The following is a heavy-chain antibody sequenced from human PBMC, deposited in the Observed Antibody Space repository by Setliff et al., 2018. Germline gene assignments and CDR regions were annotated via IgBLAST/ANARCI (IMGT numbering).Heavy chain of an antibody. V-gene: IGHV3-33*06. CDR1: GFTFSTFA. Sequence: GGSLRLSCEATGFTFSTFAIHWVRQAPGKGLEWLALIWFDGSNEYYEDSVKGRFTISRDNSKNMAYLEMNRLRAEDTAVYYCAKDFRDLGYSDYWGQGTLVTVSS. CDR2: IWFDGSNE. J-gene: IGHJ4*02. CDR3: AKDFRDLGYSDY.